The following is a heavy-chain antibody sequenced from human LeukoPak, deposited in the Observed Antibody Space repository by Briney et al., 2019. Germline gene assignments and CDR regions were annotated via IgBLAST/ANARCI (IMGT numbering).Heavy chain of an antibody. CDR2: IYYSGST. Sequence: SETLSLTCTVSGGSISSSSYYWGWIRQPPGKGLERIGSIYYSGSTYYNPSLKSRVTISVDTSKNQFSLKLSSVTAADTAVYYCARPMGIVVVITGGLGDDAFDNWGQGTMVTVSS. CDR3: ARPMGIVVVITGGLGDDAFDN. CDR1: GGSISSSSYY. V-gene: IGHV4-39*01. J-gene: IGHJ3*02. D-gene: IGHD3-22*01.